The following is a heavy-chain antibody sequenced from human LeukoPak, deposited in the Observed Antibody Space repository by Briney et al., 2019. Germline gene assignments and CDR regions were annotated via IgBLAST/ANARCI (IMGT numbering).Heavy chain of an antibody. CDR1: GGSFSGYY. V-gene: IGHV4-34*01. Sequence: SETLSLTCAVYGGSFSGYYWSWIRQPPGKGLEWIGEINHSGSTNYNPSLKSRVTISVGTSKNQFSLKLSSVTAADTAVYYCARGVLRYFEKHNWFDPWGQGTLVTVSS. D-gene: IGHD3-9*01. J-gene: IGHJ5*02. CDR3: ARGVLRYFEKHNWFDP. CDR2: INHSGST.